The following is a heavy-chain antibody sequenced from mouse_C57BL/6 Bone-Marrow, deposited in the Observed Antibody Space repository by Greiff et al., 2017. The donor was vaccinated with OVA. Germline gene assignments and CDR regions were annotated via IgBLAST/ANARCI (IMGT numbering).Heavy chain of an antibody. CDR1: GFSFNTYA. CDR3: VRHDYYVSRGGFVR. Sequence: EVMLVESGGGLVQPKGSLKLSCAASGFSFNTYAMNWVRQAPGKGLEWVARIRSKSNNYATYYADSVKDRFTISRDDSESMLYLQMNNLKTEDTAVFLWVRHDYYVSRGGFVRGGKGPVVPVS. CDR2: IRSKSNNYAT. V-gene: IGHV10-1*01. D-gene: IGHD1-1*01. J-gene: IGHJ3*01.